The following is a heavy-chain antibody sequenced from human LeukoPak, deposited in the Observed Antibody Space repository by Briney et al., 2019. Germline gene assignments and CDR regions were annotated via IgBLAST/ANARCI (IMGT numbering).Heavy chain of an antibody. CDR2: IVASGDRT. D-gene: IGHD1-1*01. J-gene: IGHJ4*02. CDR1: GFTVSSNY. V-gene: IGHV3-53*01. Sequence: PGGSLRLSCAASGFTVSSNYMSWVRQAPGEGLEWVSGIVASGDRTYYAESVKGRFTISRDNSKNTVHLQMTTLRVDDTAVYYCAKDPPSYSWNYIKYFDSWGQGTLVTVSS. CDR3: AKDPPSYSWNYIKYFDS.